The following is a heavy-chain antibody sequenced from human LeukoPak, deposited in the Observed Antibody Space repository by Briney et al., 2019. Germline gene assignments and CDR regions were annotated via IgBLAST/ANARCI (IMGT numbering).Heavy chain of an antibody. Sequence: GGSLRLSCAASGSTFSNYAMSWVRQAPGRGLNWVSSINGGGGATVYADSVKGRFTISRDNSKNTLYLQMGSLRAEDTAVYYCARTSYSSGWYDYWGQGTLVTVSS. D-gene: IGHD6-19*01. V-gene: IGHV3-23*01. J-gene: IGHJ4*02. CDR1: GSTFSNYA. CDR3: ARTSYSSGWYDY. CDR2: INGGGGAT.